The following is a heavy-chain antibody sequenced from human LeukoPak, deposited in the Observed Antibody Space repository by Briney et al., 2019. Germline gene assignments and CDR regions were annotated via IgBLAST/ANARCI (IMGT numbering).Heavy chain of an antibody. V-gene: IGHV3-30-3*01. J-gene: IGHJ4*02. Sequence: GGSLRLSCAASGFTFSTYWMSWVRQAPGKGLEWVAVISYDGSNKYYADSVRGRFTISRDNSKNTLYLQMNSLKPEDTAVYYCARSRTPYSSAWSFDYWGQGTLVTVSS. CDR3: ARSRTPYSSAWSFDY. D-gene: IGHD6-19*01. CDR2: ISYDGSNK. CDR1: GFTFSTYW.